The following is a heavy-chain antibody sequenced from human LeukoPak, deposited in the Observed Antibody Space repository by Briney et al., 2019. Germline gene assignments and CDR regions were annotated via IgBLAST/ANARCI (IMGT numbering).Heavy chain of an antibody. CDR1: GFTFSSYA. V-gene: IGHV3-30*04. D-gene: IGHD5-12*01. CDR2: ISYHGSDK. J-gene: IGHJ4*02. CDR3: ARRGYDPWDPDY. Sequence: GGSLRLSCAASGFTFSSYAMSWVRQAPGKGLEWVAVISYHGSDKYYVDSVKGRFTISRDNAKNSVYLQMNSLRAEDTAVYYCARRGYDPWDPDYWGQGTLVTVSS.